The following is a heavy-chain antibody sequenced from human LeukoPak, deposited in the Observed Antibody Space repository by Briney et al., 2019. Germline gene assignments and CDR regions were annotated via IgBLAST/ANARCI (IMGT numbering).Heavy chain of an antibody. V-gene: IGHV3-48*04. Sequence: PGGSLRLSCAASGFTFSSYSMNWVRQAPGKGLEWVSYISSSSTTIYYADSVKGRFTISRDNAKNSLYLQMNSLRAEDTAVYYCARDGIVVVPAAILDYWGQGTLVTVSS. CDR1: GFTFSSYS. CDR2: ISSSSTTI. J-gene: IGHJ4*02. CDR3: ARDGIVVVPAAILDY. D-gene: IGHD2-2*01.